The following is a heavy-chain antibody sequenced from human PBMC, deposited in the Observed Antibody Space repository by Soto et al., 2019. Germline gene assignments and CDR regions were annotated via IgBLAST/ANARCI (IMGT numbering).Heavy chain of an antibody. CDR2: ISAGAVAT. CDR1: GFTFSCYT. J-gene: IGHJ4*02. D-gene: IGHD3-22*01. Sequence: GSLIPSRASAGFTFSCYTQSLVRQARGKGLEWVSAISAGAVATNYADSVKGRFTISRDNSKNTLYLQMNSLRAEDTAVFYCAKGRESSGSYRPFDYWGQGALVTVSS. CDR3: AKGRESSGSYRPFDY. V-gene: IGHV3-23*01.